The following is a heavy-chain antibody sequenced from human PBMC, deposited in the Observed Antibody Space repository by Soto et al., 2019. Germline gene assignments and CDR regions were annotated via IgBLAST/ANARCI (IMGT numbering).Heavy chain of an antibody. Sequence: PGGSLRLSCAVSGFSFSAYGMSWVRQAPGKGLEWISFISGGGGTIYYADPVKGRFISSRDNSKSTLYLQMTSLSVDDTAVYYCAKDRGNGDTPNIYSYYGIEVWGQGTTVTVSS. J-gene: IGHJ6*02. CDR1: GFSFSAYG. D-gene: IGHD2-21*02. CDR3: AKDRGNGDTPNIYSYYGIEV. V-gene: IGHV3-23*01. CDR2: ISGGGGTI.